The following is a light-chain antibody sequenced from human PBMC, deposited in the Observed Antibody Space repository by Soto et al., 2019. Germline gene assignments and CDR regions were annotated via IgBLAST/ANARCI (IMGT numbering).Light chain of an antibody. Sequence: QSALTQPASVSGSPGLSIAISCTGTSRDVGGYNSVSWYQQQPGKVPKLMIYDVSNRPSGVSNRFSGSKSGNTASLTISGLQAADEGDYYCSSYTTGGYYVFGTGTKLTVL. CDR1: SRDVGGYNS. V-gene: IGLV2-14*01. CDR3: SSYTTGGYYV. J-gene: IGLJ1*01. CDR2: DVS.